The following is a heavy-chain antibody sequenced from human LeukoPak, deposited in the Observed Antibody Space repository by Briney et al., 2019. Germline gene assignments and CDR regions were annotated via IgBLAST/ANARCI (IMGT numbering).Heavy chain of an antibody. D-gene: IGHD6-19*01. CDR3: ARGVSGWYGIAFDI. V-gene: IGHV1-18*01. J-gene: IGHJ3*02. Sequence: ASVKVSCKASGYTFVNYGISWVRQAPGQGLEWMGWINAYNGNTNYAQKLQGRVTMTTDTPTSTAYMELRSLRSDDTAVYYCARGVSGWYGIAFDIWGQGTMVTVSS. CDR1: GYTFVNYG. CDR2: INAYNGNT.